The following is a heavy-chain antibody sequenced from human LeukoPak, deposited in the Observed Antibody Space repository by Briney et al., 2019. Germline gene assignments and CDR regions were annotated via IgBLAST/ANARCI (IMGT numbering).Heavy chain of an antibody. CDR1: GGTFSSYT. J-gene: IGHJ3*02. CDR2: IIPILGIA. D-gene: IGHD2-2*01. CDR3: VRGLVSTSCSRYCAFDI. Sequence: SVKVSCKASGGTFSSYTISWVRQAPGQGLEWMGRIIPILGIANYAQKFQGRVTITADKSTSTAYMELSSLRSEDTAVYYCVRGLVSTSCSRYCAFDIWGQGTMVTVSS. V-gene: IGHV1-69*02.